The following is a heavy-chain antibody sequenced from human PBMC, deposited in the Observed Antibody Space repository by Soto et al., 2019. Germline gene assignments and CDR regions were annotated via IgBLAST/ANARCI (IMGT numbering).Heavy chain of an antibody. D-gene: IGHD3-3*01. J-gene: IGHJ5*02. Sequence: QVQVVQSAAEVKKPGASVKVSCKASGYTFTSYGISWVRQAPGQGLEWMGWISTYNGNTNYAQKLQGRVTMTTDTSTSTAYMELRSLRSDDTAVYYCARDLYDFWSGYSAAPFDPWGQGTLVTVSS. CDR1: GYTFTSYG. V-gene: IGHV1-18*01. CDR3: ARDLYDFWSGYSAAPFDP. CDR2: ISTYNGNT.